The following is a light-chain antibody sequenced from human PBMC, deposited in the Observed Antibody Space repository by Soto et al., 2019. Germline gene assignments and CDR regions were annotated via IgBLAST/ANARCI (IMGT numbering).Light chain of an antibody. Sequence: EIVLTQSAGTLSLSPGERATLSCRASQSVSSSHLAWYQQKTGQAPRLLVYSASSRATGIPDRFSGSGSGTDFTLTISRLEPEDFAVYYCQRYGGFGQGTKVDTK. CDR2: SAS. J-gene: IGKJ1*01. CDR3: QRYGG. V-gene: IGKV3-20*01. CDR1: QSVSSSH.